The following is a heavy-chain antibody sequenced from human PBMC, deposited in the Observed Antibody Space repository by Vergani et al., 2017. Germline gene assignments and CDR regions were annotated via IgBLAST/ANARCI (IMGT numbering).Heavy chain of an antibody. CDR1: GYTFTGYF. Sequence: QVRLMQSAAEVKKPGASVWVSCKASGYTFTGYFIHWVRQAPGQGLEWMGWINPNRGVTNYGQKFHGRVTMTSDTSTNTVYMELSRLKSDDTALYYCAKDRANSGAYPIDFWGPGTLVTVSS. CDR2: INPNRGVT. CDR3: AKDRANSGAYPIDF. V-gene: IGHV1-2*02. J-gene: IGHJ4*02. D-gene: IGHD1-26*01.